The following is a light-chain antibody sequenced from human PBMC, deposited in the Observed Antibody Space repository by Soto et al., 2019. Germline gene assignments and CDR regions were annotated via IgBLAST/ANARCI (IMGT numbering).Light chain of an antibody. V-gene: IGKV3-11*01. CDR3: QQRSAWPIT. CDR1: QSVSSY. CDR2: DAS. Sequence: EIVLTQAPATLSLSPGERATLSCRASQSVSSYSAWYQQKPGQAPRLLMYDASNRATGIPARFSGSGSGTDFTLTISSLEPEDFAVYYCQQRSAWPITFGQGTRLEIK. J-gene: IGKJ5*01.